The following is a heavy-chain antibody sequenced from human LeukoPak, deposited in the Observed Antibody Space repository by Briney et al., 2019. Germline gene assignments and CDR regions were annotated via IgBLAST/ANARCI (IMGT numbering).Heavy chain of an antibody. J-gene: IGHJ4*02. Sequence: SETLSLTCTVSGGSISSSSYYWGWIRQPPGKGLEWIGSIYYSGSTYYNPSLKSRVTISVDTSKNQFSLKLSSVTAADTAVYYCARAGYSSGWYSLWGQGTLVTVSS. CDR1: GGSISSSSYY. CDR2: IYYSGST. V-gene: IGHV4-39*07. D-gene: IGHD6-19*01. CDR3: ARAGYSSGWYSL.